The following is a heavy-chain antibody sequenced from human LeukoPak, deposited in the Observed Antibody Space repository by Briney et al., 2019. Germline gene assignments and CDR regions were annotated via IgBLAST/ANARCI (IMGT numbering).Heavy chain of an antibody. CDR3: VKDRYVARGDYLDF. CDR1: GFTFNNYY. J-gene: IGHJ4*02. V-gene: IGHV3-23*01. Sequence: GGSLKLSCVASGFTFNNYYMTWVRQAPGKGLEWVSTIGGSDGSTYYADSVKGRFTISRDNDKNTQSLQMSSLRTEDTAIYYCVKDRYVARGDYLDFWGQGTLVTVSS. CDR2: IGGSDGST. D-gene: IGHD3-10*01.